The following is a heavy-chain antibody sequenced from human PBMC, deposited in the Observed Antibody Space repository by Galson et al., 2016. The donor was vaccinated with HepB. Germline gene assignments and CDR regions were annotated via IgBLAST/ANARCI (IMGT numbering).Heavy chain of an antibody. Sequence: SVKVSCKASGYTFTSYTIHWVCQAPGQGLEWMGWINAGTGNTKYSQNFQGRVTITRDTSASTAYMELSSLRSEDTAVYYCARDLGHNILTGYTYYYFYGMDVWGQGTTVTVSS. D-gene: IGHD3-9*01. J-gene: IGHJ6*02. CDR2: INAGTGNT. CDR1: GYTFTSYT. V-gene: IGHV1-3*01. CDR3: ARDLGHNILTGYTYYYFYGMDV.